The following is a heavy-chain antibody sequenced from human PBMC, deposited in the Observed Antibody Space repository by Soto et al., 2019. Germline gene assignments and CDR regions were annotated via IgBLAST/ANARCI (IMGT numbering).Heavy chain of an antibody. CDR3: ARFGSPSLLLGELAPYYFDY. Sequence: QVQLRESGPGLVRPSGTLSLTCAVSGGSISSDNWWGWVRQPPGKGLEWIGEIYHTGITNYNPSLKRRVIMSVDKSKNQFSLRLTSVTAADTAVFYCARFGSPSLLLGELAPYYFDYWGQGILVTVSS. V-gene: IGHV4-4*02. CDR2: IYHTGIT. CDR1: GGSISSDNW. D-gene: IGHD3-16*01. J-gene: IGHJ4*02.